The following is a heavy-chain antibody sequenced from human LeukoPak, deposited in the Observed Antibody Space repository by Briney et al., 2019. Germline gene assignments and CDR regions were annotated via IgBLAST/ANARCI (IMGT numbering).Heavy chain of an antibody. Sequence: PGGSLRLSCAASGFTFSIYAMSWVRQAPGKGLEWVSAIGDTTYYADSVEGRFTISRDNSKNTLYLQMNSLRVEDTAVYYCAKDLDSTGYYNNDPWGQGILVTVSS. CDR3: AKDLDSTGYYNNDP. J-gene: IGHJ5*02. CDR1: GFTFSIYA. V-gene: IGHV3-23*01. D-gene: IGHD3-22*01. CDR2: IGDTT.